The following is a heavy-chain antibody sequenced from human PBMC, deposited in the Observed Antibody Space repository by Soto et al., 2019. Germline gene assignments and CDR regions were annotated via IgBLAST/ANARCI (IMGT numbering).Heavy chain of an antibody. CDR2: IFYTGTT. D-gene: IGHD1-1*01. CDR1: GGSVFSSPSL. V-gene: IGHV4-39*02. J-gene: IGHJ4*02. CDR3: ARLGGITEFSGPWYKLEQ. Sequence: SETLSLTCTVAGGSVFSSPSLWVWIRQSPGKGLEWLGQIFYTGTTYYNPSLGSRITMSVDSSKSLFSLRLSSVTAADTALYYCARLGGITEFSGPWYKLEQWGRGILVTVSS.